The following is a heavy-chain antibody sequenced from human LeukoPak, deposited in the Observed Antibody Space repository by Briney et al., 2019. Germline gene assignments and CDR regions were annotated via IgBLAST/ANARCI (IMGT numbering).Heavy chain of an antibody. CDR3: AKGSGSGWYGWFDP. V-gene: IGHV3-23*01. CDR2: IDASGVNT. D-gene: IGHD6-19*01. CDR1: RFTFSGYA. J-gene: IGHJ5*02. Sequence: GGSLRLTCAASRFTFSGYAMYWVRQAPGKGLEWVSCIDASGVNTYYADSVKGRFTISRDNSNNTLYLQMNSLRAEDTAVYHCAKGSGSGWYGWFDPWGQGTLVTVSS.